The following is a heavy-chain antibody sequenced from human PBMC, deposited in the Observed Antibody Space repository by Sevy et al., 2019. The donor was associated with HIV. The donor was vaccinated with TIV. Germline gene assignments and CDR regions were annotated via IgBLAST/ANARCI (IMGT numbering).Heavy chain of an antibody. V-gene: IGHV1-46*01. Sequence: ASVTVSCKASGYTFTTYYIHWVRQAPGQGLEWMGLIDPSGSTRYAQKFQGRVSMTGDTSTTTLYMELSSLTSEDTAVYYCARDRDLSGSYLEYYYYAMDVWGQGTTVTVSS. J-gene: IGHJ6*02. CDR2: IDPSGST. CDR1: GYTFTTYY. D-gene: IGHD1-26*01. CDR3: ARDRDLSGSYLEYYYYAMDV.